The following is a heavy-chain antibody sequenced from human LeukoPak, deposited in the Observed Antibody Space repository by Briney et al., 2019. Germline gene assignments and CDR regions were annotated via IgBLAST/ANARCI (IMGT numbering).Heavy chain of an antibody. V-gene: IGHV4-39*01. CDR3: ARHSNMIPVDY. J-gene: IGHJ4*02. D-gene: IGHD3-16*01. CDR1: GGSISSSSYY. Sequence: PSETLSLTCTVSGGSISSSSYYWGWIRQPPGKGLEWNGSIYYSGSTYYNPSLKSRVTISVDTPKNQFSLKLGSVTAADTAVYYCARHSNMIPVDYWGQGTLVTVSS. CDR2: IYYSGST.